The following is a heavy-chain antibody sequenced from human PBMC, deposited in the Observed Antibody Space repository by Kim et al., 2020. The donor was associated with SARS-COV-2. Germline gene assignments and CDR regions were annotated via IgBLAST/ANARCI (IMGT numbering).Heavy chain of an antibody. D-gene: IGHD3-3*01. V-gene: IGHV3-23*01. CDR2: T. Sequence: TYYADSVKGRFTISRDNSKNTLYLQMNSLRAEDTAVYYCANSDFPGAFDIWGQGTMVTVSS. J-gene: IGHJ3*02. CDR3: ANSDFPGAFDI.